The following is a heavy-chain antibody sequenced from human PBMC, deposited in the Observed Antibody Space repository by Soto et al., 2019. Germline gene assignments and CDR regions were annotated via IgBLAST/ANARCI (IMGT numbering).Heavy chain of an antibody. V-gene: IGHV4-59*08. D-gene: IGHD6-13*01. Sequence: SETLSLTCTVSGGSISSYFWSWIRQPPGRGLEWIGHIHYSGSTNYNPSLKSRVTISVDTSENQVSLELRSVTAADTALYYCARHPSASGDAFDIWGRGTMVTVSS. CDR1: GGSISSYF. CDR2: IHYSGST. CDR3: ARHPSASGDAFDI. J-gene: IGHJ3*02.